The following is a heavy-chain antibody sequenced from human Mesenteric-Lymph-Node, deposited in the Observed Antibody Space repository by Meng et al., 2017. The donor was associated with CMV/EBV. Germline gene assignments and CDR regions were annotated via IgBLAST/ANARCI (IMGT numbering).Heavy chain of an antibody. V-gene: IGHV3-21*01. J-gene: IGHJ4*02. CDR2: ISSSSSYI. CDR1: GFTFSSYW. D-gene: IGHD3-22*01. Sequence: GESLKISCAASGFTFSSYWMSWVRQAPGKGLEWVSTISSSSSYIYYADSVKGRFTISRDNAKNSLYLQMNSLRAEGTAVYYCAREGYYDSSGYYPGYWGQGTLVTVSS. CDR3: AREGYYDSSGYYPGY.